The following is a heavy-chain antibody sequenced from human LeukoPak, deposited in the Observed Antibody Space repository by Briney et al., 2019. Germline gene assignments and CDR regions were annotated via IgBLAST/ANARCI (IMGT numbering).Heavy chain of an antibody. J-gene: IGHJ1*01. CDR3: ARALGIAAAGTGYFQH. CDR2: IIPILGIA. V-gene: IGHV1-69*04. CDR1: GGTFSSYA. Sequence: SVKASCKASGGTFSSYAISWVRQAPGQGLEWMGRIIPILGIANYAQKFQGRVTITADKSTSTAYMELSSLRSEDTAVYYCARALGIAAAGTGYFQHWGQGTLVTVSS. D-gene: IGHD6-13*01.